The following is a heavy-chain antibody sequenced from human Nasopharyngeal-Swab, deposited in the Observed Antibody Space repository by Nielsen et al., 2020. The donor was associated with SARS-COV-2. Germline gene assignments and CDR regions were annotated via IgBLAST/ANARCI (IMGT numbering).Heavy chain of an antibody. CDR3: AKDLGVESPLWFDY. Sequence: GESLKISCAASGFTFSNYWMYWVRQAPGKGPVWVSRINTDGSSTSYADSVEGRFTISRDNSKNTLYLQMSSLRAEDTAIYYCAKDLGVESPLWFDYWGQGTLLTVSS. V-gene: IGHV3-74*01. CDR2: INTDGSST. J-gene: IGHJ4*02. D-gene: IGHD2-15*01. CDR1: GFTFSNYW.